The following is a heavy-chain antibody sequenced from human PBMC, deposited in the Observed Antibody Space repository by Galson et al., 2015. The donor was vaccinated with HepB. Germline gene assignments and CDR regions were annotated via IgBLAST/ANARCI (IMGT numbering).Heavy chain of an antibody. J-gene: IGHJ4*02. CDR1: GFTFSSYG. D-gene: IGHD2/OR15-2a*01. CDR2: INDAGGST. V-gene: IGHV3-23*01. CDR3: VKGTTWRGVDY. Sequence: SLRLSCAASGFTFSSYGMHWVRQAPGKGLEWVSTINDAGGSTHYADSVKGRFTISRDNSKNTLYLQMNSLGAEDTAIYYCVKGTTWRGVDYWGQGTLVIVST.